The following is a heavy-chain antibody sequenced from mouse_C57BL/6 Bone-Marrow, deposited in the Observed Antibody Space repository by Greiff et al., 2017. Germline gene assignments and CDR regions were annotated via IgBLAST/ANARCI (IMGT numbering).Heavy chain of an antibody. CDR2: IDPENGDT. V-gene: IGHV14-4*01. CDR1: GFNIKDDY. Sequence: EVQLVESGAELVRPGASVKLSCTASGFNIKDDYMHWVKQRPEQGLEWIGWIDPENGDTEYASKFQGKATITADTSSNTAYLQLSSLTSEDTAVYYCTTGTTDYFDYWGQGTTLTVPS. D-gene: IGHD1-1*01. J-gene: IGHJ2*01. CDR3: TTGTTDYFDY.